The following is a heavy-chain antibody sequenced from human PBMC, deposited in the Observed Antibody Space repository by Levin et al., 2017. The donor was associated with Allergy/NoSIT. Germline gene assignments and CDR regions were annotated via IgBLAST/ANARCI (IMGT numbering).Heavy chain of an antibody. CDR2: IYYSGST. V-gene: IGHV4-59*01. D-gene: IGHD1-26*01. J-gene: IGHJ3*02. CDR1: GGSISSYY. Sequence: SETLSLTCTVSGGSISSYYWSWIRQPPGKGLEWIGYIYYSGSTNYNPSLKSRVTISVDTSKNQFSLKLSSVTAADTAVYYCARVEGGRDRAFDSWGQGTMVTVSS. CDR3: ARVEGGRDRAFDS.